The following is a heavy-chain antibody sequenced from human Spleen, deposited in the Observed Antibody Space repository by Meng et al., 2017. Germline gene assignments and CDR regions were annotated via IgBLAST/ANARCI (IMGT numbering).Heavy chain of an antibody. CDR2: SNWNGVVT. D-gene: IGHD5-18*01. Sequence: GESLKISCTASGFTFDNYAMSWVRQAPGKGLEWVSGSNWNGVVTSYAGSVRGRFTISRDNAKNSLYLHMNSLRADDTAVYYCARSGYSYGFKYWGQGTLVTVSS. CDR3: ARSGYSYGFKY. CDR1: GFTFDNYA. J-gene: IGHJ4*02. V-gene: IGHV3-20*04.